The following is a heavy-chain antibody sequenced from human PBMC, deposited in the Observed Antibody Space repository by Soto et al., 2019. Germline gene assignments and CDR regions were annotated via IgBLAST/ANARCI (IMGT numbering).Heavy chain of an antibody. Sequence: PSETLSLTCAVSGGSISSSNWWSWVRQPPGKGLEWIGYIYYSGSTNYNPSLKSRVTISVDTSKNQFSLKLSSVTAADTAVYYCARRYAGNFDYRGQGTLVTVSS. CDR3: ARRYAGNFDY. CDR1: GGSISSSNW. D-gene: IGHD2-8*01. J-gene: IGHJ4*02. V-gene: IGHV4-4*02. CDR2: IYYSGST.